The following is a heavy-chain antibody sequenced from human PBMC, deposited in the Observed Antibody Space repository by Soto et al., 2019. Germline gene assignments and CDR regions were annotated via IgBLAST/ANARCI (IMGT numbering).Heavy chain of an antibody. CDR2: IIPILGIA. J-gene: IGHJ4*02. CDR1: GGTFSSYT. D-gene: IGHD3-10*01. CDR3: AIGRRRYYGSAALLDY. V-gene: IGHV1-69*02. Sequence: QVQLVQSGAEVKKPGSSVKVSCKASGGTFSSYTISWVRQAPGQGLEWMGRIIPILGIANYAQRFQGRVTITADKSTSTAYMELSSLRSEDTAVYYCAIGRRRYYGSAALLDYWGQGTLVTVSS.